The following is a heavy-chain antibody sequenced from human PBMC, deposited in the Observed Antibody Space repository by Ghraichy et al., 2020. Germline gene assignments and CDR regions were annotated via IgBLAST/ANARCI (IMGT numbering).Heavy chain of an antibody. CDR1: GFTVSSNY. Sequence: GGSLRLSCAASGFTVSSNYMSWVRQAPGKGLEWVSVIYSGGSTYYADSVKGGFTISRNNSKNTLYLQMNNLRAEDTAVYYCARDGLRVRGSIPFDYWGQGTLVTVSS. CDR3: ARDGLRVRGSIPFDY. V-gene: IGHV3-66*01. CDR2: IYSGGST. D-gene: IGHD3-10*01. J-gene: IGHJ4*02.